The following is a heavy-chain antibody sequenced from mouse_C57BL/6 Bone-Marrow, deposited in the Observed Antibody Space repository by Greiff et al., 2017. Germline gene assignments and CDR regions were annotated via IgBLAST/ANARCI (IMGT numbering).Heavy chain of an antibody. CDR3: ASGVRGYYFDY. CDR1: GYAFSSYW. V-gene: IGHV1-80*01. J-gene: IGHJ2*01. Sequence: QVQLQQSGAELVKPGASVKISCKASGYAFSSYWMNWVKQRPGQGLEWIGQIYPGDGDTNYNGKFKGKATLTADKSSNTAYMQLSSLTSEDSAVYFCASGVRGYYFDYWGQGTTLTVSS. CDR2: IYPGDGDT. D-gene: IGHD3-2*02.